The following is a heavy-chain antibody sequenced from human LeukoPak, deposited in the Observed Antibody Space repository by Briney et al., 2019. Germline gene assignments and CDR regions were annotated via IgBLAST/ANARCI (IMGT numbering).Heavy chain of an antibody. D-gene: IGHD2/OR15-2a*01. CDR3: ARDFPFRD. CDR1: GFTVSSNY. CDR2: IYSGGST. Sequence: PGGSLRLSCAASGFTVSSNYMSWVRQAPGKGLGWVSLIYSGGSTYYADSVKGRFTISRDNSKNMVFLQMDSLRAEDTAVYYCARDFPFRDWGQGTLVTVSS. V-gene: IGHV3-53*01. J-gene: IGHJ4*02.